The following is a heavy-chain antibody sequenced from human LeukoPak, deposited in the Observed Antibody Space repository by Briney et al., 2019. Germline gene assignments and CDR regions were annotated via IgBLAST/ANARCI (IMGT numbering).Heavy chain of an antibody. D-gene: IGHD2-21*01. CDR2: VRLAVTNT. J-gene: IGHJ4*02. CDR1: GFTFSNYW. CDR3: VRSCGSACLHKAPGDY. V-gene: IGHV3-74*01. Sequence: GGSLRLSCVASGFTFSNYWMQWVRQPPGGGLVWISRVRLAVTNTNYADSLEGRFTISRDNAKNTLYLDMRSLRADDTAVYYCVRSCGSACLHKAPGDYWGQGTLVTVSS.